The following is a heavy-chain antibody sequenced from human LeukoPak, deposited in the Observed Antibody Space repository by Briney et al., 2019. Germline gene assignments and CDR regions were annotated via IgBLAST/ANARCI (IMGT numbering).Heavy chain of an antibody. J-gene: IGHJ4*02. CDR1: DGSISSYC. Sequence: SDTLSLTGTASDGSISSYCWSWIQQPPGKGLEWFGYIYYSGSTNYNPSLKSRVTISVDTSKNQFSLKLSSVTAADTAVYYCARATPPYYYDSSGYITIDYWGQGTLVTVSS. D-gene: IGHD3-22*01. CDR3: ARATPPYYYDSSGYITIDY. V-gene: IGHV4-59*01. CDR2: IYYSGST.